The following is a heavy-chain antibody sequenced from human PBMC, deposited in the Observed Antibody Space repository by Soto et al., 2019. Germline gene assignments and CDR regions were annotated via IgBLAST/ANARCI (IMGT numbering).Heavy chain of an antibody. J-gene: IGHJ4*02. CDR2: IFWDDDK. V-gene: IGHV2-5*02. CDR1: GFSLSTSGVG. Sequence: SGPTLVNPTQTLTLTCTFSGFSLSTSGVGVGWIRQPPGKALEWLALIFWDDDKSYSPSLKSRLTITKDISKNQVVLAMTNMDPVDTATYYCAHRGYVSSAFYPTGFDYWGQATLVTVSS. CDR3: AHRGYVSSAFYPTGFDY. D-gene: IGHD3-22*01.